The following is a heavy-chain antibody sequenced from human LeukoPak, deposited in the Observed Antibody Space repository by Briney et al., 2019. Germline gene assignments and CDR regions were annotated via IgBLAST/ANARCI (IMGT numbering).Heavy chain of an antibody. V-gene: IGHV3-21*01. CDR3: ARTRAPSNGRVLYYMDV. J-gene: IGHJ6*03. D-gene: IGHD2-2*01. CDR2: IISSSSHI. Sequence: PGGSLRLSCAASGFTFSSYSMNWVRQAPGKGLEWVSSIISSSSHIYYADSVKGRFTISRDNAKNSLYLQMNSLRAEDTAVYYCARTRAPSNGRVLYYMDVWGKGTTVPVSS. CDR1: GFTFSSYS.